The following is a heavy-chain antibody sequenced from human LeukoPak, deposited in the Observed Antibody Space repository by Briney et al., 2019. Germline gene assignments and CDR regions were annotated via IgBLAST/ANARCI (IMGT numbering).Heavy chain of an antibody. CDR1: VFTFSSYS. V-gene: IGHV3-21*01. CDR2: ISSSSSYI. J-gene: IGHJ4*02. CDR3: ARCSGDSSGYYYLYFDY. Sequence: GGSLRLSCAASVFTFSSYSMNWVRQAPGKGREWVSSISSSSSYIYYADSVKGRFTIYRDKAKNSLYLQINSLIDEDTAVYYCARCSGDSSGYYYLYFDYWGQGTLVTVSS. D-gene: IGHD3-22*01.